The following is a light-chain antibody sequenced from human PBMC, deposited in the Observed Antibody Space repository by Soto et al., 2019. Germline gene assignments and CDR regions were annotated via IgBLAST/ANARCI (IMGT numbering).Light chain of an antibody. CDR2: GDN. Sequence: QSVLTQPPSVSGAPGQRVTISRTGSSSNIGAGYDVHWYQQLPGTAPKLLIYGDNNRPSGVPDRFSGSKSGTSASLAITGLQAEDEADYYCQSYDSSLSAWVFGGGTQLTVL. V-gene: IGLV1-40*01. J-gene: IGLJ7*01. CDR1: SSNIGAGYD. CDR3: QSYDSSLSAWV.